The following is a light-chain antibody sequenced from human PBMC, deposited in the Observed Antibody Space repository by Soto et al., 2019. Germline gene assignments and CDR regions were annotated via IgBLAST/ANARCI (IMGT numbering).Light chain of an antibody. CDR3: QLSDSALT. CDR2: AVS. J-gene: IGKJ5*01. CDR1: QSISTF. V-gene: IGKV1-39*01. Sequence: DIQMTQSPSSPSASVGDRVTITCRASQSISTFLNWYQQKPGKAPKLLIYAVSSLQSGVPSRFSGSGSATDFTLTISSLRPEDVATHYCQLSDSALTFGQGTRLEIK.